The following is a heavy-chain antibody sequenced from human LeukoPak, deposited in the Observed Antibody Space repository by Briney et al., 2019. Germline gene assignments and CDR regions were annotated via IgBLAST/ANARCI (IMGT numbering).Heavy chain of an antibody. V-gene: IGHV3-7*01. Sequence: GGSLRLSCEASGFPFSGFWISWVGQAPGKGLGWVANIKQDGSEKYYVDSVKGRFTISRDNAKNSLYLQMNSLRAEDTAVYYCAREREYCTNGVCYAGDLDYWGQGTLVTVSS. CDR1: GFPFSGFW. J-gene: IGHJ4*02. CDR3: AREREYCTNGVCYAGDLDY. D-gene: IGHD2-8*01. CDR2: IKQDGSEK.